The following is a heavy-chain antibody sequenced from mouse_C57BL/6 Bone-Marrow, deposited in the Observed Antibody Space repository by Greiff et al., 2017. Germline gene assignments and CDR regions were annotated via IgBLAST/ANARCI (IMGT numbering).Heavy chain of an antibody. D-gene: IGHD2-3*01. V-gene: IGHV1-55*01. CDR2: IYPGSGST. CDR1: GYTFTCYW. CDR3: ARDGYYAWFAY. J-gene: IGHJ3*01. Sequence: QVQLQQSGAELVKPGASVKMSCQASGYTFTCYWITWVKQRPGQGLEGIGDIYPGSGSTNYNEKFKSKGTLTVDTSSCTAYMERSSLTSEDSAVYYCARDGYYAWFAYGGQGTLVTVSA.